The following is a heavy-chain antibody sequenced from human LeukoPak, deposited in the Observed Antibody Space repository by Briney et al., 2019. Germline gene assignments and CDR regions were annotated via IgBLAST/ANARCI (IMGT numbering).Heavy chain of an antibody. D-gene: IGHD2-2*01. CDR1: GHTFNNYG. Sequence: ASVKVSCKASGHTFNNYGISWVRQAPGQGLEWMGWINTYNGNTNYAQKLQGRVTMTTDTSTSTAYMELRSLTSDDAAVYYCARDNAGGYCTSSSCYEKNNWFDPWGQGTLVTVSS. CDR3: ARDNAGGYCTSSSCYEKNNWFDP. J-gene: IGHJ5*02. CDR2: INTYNGNT. V-gene: IGHV1-18*01.